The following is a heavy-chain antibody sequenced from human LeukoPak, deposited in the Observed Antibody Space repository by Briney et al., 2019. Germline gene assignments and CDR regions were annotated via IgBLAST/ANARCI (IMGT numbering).Heavy chain of an antibody. V-gene: IGHV4-34*01. Sequence: SETLSLTCAVSGGSFSGYYWSWIRQPPGKGLEWIGEINHSGSTNYNPSLKSRVTISVDKSKNQFSLKLSSVTAADTAVYYCARVGSGSLSLDYWGQGTLVTASS. J-gene: IGHJ4*02. CDR3: ARVGSGSLSLDY. D-gene: IGHD1-26*01. CDR1: GGSFSGYY. CDR2: INHSGST.